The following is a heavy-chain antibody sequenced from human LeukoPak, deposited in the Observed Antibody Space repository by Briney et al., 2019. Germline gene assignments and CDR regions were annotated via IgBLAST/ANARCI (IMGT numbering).Heavy chain of an antibody. CDR1: GGSISSSSYY. CDR3: ARAMSIAARLQTIFDY. J-gene: IGHJ4*02. D-gene: IGHD6-6*01. V-gene: IGHV4-39*07. Sequence: SETLSLTCTVSGGSISSSSYYWGWIRQPPGKGLEWIGSIYYSGSTNYNPSLKSRVTISVDTSKNQFSLNLTSVTAADTAVYYCARAMSIAARLQTIFDYWGQGTLVTVSS. CDR2: IYYSGST.